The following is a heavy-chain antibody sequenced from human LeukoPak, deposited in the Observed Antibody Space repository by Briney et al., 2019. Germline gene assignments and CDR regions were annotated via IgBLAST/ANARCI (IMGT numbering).Heavy chain of an antibody. Sequence: AGGSLRLSCAASGFTFSSYGMDWVRQAPGKGLEWVADIWYDGSNKYYADSVKVRFTISRDNSKISLYLQMNSLRAEDTAVYYCARDAKGWSPLDYWGQGTLVTVSS. J-gene: IGHJ4*02. V-gene: IGHV3-33*01. D-gene: IGHD6-19*01. CDR1: GFTFSSYG. CDR3: ARDAKGWSPLDY. CDR2: IWYDGSNK.